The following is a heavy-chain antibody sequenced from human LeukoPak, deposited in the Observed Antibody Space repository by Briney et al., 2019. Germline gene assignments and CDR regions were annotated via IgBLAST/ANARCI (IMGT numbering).Heavy chain of an antibody. D-gene: IGHD3-16*01. CDR3: ARWRGARPFDY. Sequence: GGSLRLSCAASGFTVSSNFMSWFRQAPGKGLEWVSAISGSATTYYADSVKGRFTISRDNAKNSLYLQMNSLRAEDTAVYYCARWRGARPFDYWGQGTLVTVSS. CDR2: ISGSATT. CDR1: GFTVSSNF. J-gene: IGHJ4*02. V-gene: IGHV3-53*01.